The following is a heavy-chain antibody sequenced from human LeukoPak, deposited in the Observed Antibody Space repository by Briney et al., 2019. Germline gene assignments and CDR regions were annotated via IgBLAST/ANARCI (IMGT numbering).Heavy chain of an antibody. CDR3: AKDRRCSGTTCYEHFVF. D-gene: IGHD2-15*01. V-gene: IGHV3-23*01. CDR1: GFTFSNYA. CDR2: ISTDGGST. J-gene: IGHJ4*02. Sequence: PGRSLRLSCAASGFTFSNYAMGWVRQAPGKGLEWVSVISTDGGSTYEAASVKGRFTVSRDNSKNTLYLQMNSLRADDTAVYYCAKDRRCSGTTCYEHFVFWGQGTLVTVSS.